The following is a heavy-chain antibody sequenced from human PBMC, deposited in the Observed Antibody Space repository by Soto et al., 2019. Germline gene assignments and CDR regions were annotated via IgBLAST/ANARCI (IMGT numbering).Heavy chain of an antibody. CDR1: GFTFSSYS. CDR2: ISSGSSYI. V-gene: IGHV3-21*06. D-gene: IGHD3-10*01. Sequence: EVQLVESGGGLVKPGGSLRLSCAASGFTFSSYSMNWVRQAPGKGLEWVSSISSGSSYIYYADSVKGRFTISRDNAKNSLYLQMNSLRAEDTAVYYCARTSGGSGTLWNYYGMDVWGQGTTFTVSS. CDR3: ARTSGGSGTLWNYYGMDV. J-gene: IGHJ6*02.